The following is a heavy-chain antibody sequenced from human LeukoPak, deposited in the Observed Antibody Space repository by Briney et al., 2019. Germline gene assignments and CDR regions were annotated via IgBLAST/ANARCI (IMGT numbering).Heavy chain of an antibody. CDR2: VNPNSGGT. J-gene: IGHJ4*02. Sequence: SVKVSCKASGYTFTGYYMHWVRQAPGQGLEWMGWVNPNSGGTNFAQKFQGRVTMTRDTSISTTYMELSRLRSDDTAVYFCARDREYRSSSYPLDYWGQGTLVTVSS. V-gene: IGHV1-2*02. CDR1: GYTFTGYY. CDR3: ARDREYRSSSYPLDY. D-gene: IGHD6-6*01.